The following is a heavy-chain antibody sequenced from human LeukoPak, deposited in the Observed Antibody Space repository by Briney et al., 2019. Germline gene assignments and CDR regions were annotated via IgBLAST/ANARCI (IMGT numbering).Heavy chain of an antibody. CDR2: ISGSGGST. CDR3: AKDRPGLPKYYFDY. V-gene: IGHV3-23*01. J-gene: IGHJ4*02. D-gene: IGHD3-10*01. CDR1: GFSLSSYS. Sequence: PGGSLRLSCAASGFSLSSYSMSWVRQAPGKGLEWVSAISGSGGSTYYADSVKGRFTISRDNSKNTLYLQMNSLRAEDTAVYYCAKDRPGLPKYYFDYWGQGTLVTVSS.